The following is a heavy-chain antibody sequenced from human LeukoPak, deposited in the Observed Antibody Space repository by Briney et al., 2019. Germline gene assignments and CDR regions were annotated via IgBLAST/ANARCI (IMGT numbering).Heavy chain of an antibody. CDR1: GFTFSSYA. V-gene: IGHV3-30-3*01. D-gene: IGHD1-1*01. CDR2: ISYDGSNK. J-gene: IGHJ3*02. Sequence: GGSLRLSCAASGFTFSSYAMHWVRQAPGKGLEWVAVISYDGSNKYYADSVKGRFTISRDNSKNALYLQMNSLRAEDTAVYYCAREGSDSFAWNDAFDIWGQGTMVTVSS. CDR3: AREGSDSFAWNDAFDI.